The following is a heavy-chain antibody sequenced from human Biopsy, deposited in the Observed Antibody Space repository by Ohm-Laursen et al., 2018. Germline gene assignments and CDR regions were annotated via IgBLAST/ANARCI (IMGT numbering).Heavy chain of an antibody. D-gene: IGHD3-22*01. CDR1: GESFNVYY. CDR3: VRGVDYYDPYHYYALDV. Sequence: SETLSLTCAVYGESFNVYYWSWIRQTPGKGLEWIGEINHSGRTNYNPSLKSRVTISVDTSKNQFSLKVRSVTAADTAVYYCVRGVDYYDPYHYYALDVWGQGTTVTVSS. V-gene: IGHV4-34*01. J-gene: IGHJ6*02. CDR2: INHSGRT.